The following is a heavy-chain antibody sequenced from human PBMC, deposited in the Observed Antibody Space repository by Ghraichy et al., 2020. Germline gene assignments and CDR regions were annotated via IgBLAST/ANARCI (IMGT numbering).Heavy chain of an antibody. Sequence: SETLSLTCTVSGGSISSYYWSWIRQPPGKGLEWIGYIYYSGSTNYNPSLKSRVTISVDTSKNQFSLKLSSVTAADTAVYYCARTLFSSSWYRDYYYGMDVWGQGTTVTVSS. CDR2: IYYSGST. CDR1: GGSISSYY. J-gene: IGHJ6*02. D-gene: IGHD6-13*01. CDR3: ARTLFSSSWYRDYYYGMDV. V-gene: IGHV4-59*01.